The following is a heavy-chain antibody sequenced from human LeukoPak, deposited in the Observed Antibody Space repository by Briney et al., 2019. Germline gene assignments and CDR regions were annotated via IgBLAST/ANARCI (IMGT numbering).Heavy chain of an antibody. CDR1: GGSFSGYY. J-gene: IGHJ4*02. Sequence: SETLSLTCAVYGGSFSGYYWSWIRQPPGKGLEWIGEINHSGSTNYNPSLKSRVTISVDTSKNQFSLKLSSVTAADTAVYYCARAPARSFDYWGQGNPGHRLL. D-gene: IGHD2-2*01. CDR3: ARAPARSFDY. CDR2: INHSGST. V-gene: IGHV4-34*01.